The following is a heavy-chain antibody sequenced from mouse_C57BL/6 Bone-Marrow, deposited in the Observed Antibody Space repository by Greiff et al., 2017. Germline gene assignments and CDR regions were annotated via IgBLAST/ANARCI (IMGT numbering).Heavy chain of an antibody. CDR2: IDPENGDT. D-gene: IGHD2-14*01. CDR1: GFNIKDDY. Sequence: EVQLVESGAELVRPGASVKLSCTASGFNIKDDYMHWVKQRPEQGLEWIGWIDPENGDTAYASKFQGKATLTADTSSNTAYLQLSSLTTEDTAVYYCTTELYYRKRYYAMGYWDRGTSVTVSS. J-gene: IGHJ4*01. CDR3: TTELYYRKRYYAMGY. V-gene: IGHV14-4*01.